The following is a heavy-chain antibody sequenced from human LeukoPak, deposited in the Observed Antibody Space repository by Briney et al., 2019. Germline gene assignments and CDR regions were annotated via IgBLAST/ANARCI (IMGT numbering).Heavy chain of an antibody. D-gene: IGHD5-18*01. CDR1: GGSFSGYY. CDR2: INHSGGT. CDR3: ARGLRGYSYVFWFDP. J-gene: IGHJ5*02. V-gene: IGHV4-34*01. Sequence: SETLSLTCAVYGGSFSGYYWSWIRQPPGKGLEWIGEINHSGGTNYNPSLKSRVTISVDTSKNQFSLKLSSVTAADTAVYYCARGLRGYSYVFWFDPWGQGTLVTVSS.